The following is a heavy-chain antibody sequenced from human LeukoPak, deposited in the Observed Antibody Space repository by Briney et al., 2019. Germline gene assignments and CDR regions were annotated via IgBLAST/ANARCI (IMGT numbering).Heavy chain of an antibody. Sequence: SETLSLTCTVSGGSISSYYWSWIRQPPGKGLEWIGSIYYSGSTYYNPSLKSRVTISVDTSKNQFSLKLSSVTAADTAVYYCARWETYGDSDAFDIWGQGTMVTVSS. CDR3: ARWETYGDSDAFDI. D-gene: IGHD4-17*01. CDR1: GGSISSYY. CDR2: IYYSGST. V-gene: IGHV4-59*05. J-gene: IGHJ3*02.